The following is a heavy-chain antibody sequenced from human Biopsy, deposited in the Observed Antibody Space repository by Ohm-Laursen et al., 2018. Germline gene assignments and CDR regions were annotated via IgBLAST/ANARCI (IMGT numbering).Heavy chain of an antibody. D-gene: IGHD6-25*01. V-gene: IGHV4-38-2*01. CDR3: ARTYGGYVEEAFDV. Sequence: TLSLTCVVSGFSLNTNYYWGWIRQAPGKGLEWIGSTYHSGTTYYNPSLESRLTISVDTSRNHFSLFLTSVAATDTAVYFCARTYGGYVEEAFDVWGRGILVTVSS. J-gene: IGHJ3*01. CDR1: GFSLNTNYY. CDR2: TYHSGTT.